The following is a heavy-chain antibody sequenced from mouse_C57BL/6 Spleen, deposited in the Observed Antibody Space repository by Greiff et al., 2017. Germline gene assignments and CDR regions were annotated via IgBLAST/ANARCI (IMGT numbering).Heavy chain of an antibody. CDR1: GYSFTGYY. CDR3: ARKGSSDVGYFDY. D-gene: IGHD1-1*01. Sequence: EVQLQQSGPELVKPGASVKISCKASGYSFTGYYMNWVKQSPEKSLEWIGEINPSTGGTTYNQKFKAKATLTVDKSSSTAYMQLKSLTSEDSAVYYCARKGSSDVGYFDYWGQGTTLTVSS. CDR2: INPSTGGT. J-gene: IGHJ2*01. V-gene: IGHV1-42*01.